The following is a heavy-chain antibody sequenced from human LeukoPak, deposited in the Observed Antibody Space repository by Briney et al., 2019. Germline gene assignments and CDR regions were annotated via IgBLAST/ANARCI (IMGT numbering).Heavy chain of an antibody. CDR2: IYHSGST. J-gene: IGHJ4*02. CDR3: ARDMGDGYNWLDY. Sequence: PSETLSLTCTVSGGSFNSGSYYWTWIRQPPGKGLEWIGYIYHSGSTYYNPSLKSRVTISVDRSKNQFSLKLSSVTAADTAVYYCARDMGDGYNWLDYWGQGTLVTASS. CDR1: GGSFNSGSYY. D-gene: IGHD5-24*01. V-gene: IGHV4-30-2*01.